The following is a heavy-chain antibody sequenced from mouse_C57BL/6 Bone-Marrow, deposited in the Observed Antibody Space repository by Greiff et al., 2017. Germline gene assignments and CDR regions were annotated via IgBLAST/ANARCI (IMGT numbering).Heavy chain of an antibody. CDR1: GFTFSDYG. J-gene: IGHJ4*01. V-gene: IGHV5-15*01. D-gene: IGHD2-5*01. Sequence: EVQLVESGGGLVQPGGSLKLSCAASGFTFSDYGMAWVRQAPRKGPEWVAFISNLAYSIYYADTVTGRFTISRENAKKTLYLEMSSLRSEDTAMYYCARQEYSNYVNAMDYWGQGTSVTVSS. CDR3: ARQEYSNYVNAMDY. CDR2: ISNLAYSI.